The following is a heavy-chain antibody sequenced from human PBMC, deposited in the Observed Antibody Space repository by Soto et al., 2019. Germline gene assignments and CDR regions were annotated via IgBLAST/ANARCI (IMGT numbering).Heavy chain of an antibody. V-gene: IGHV3-23*01. Sequence: PGGSLRLPCAASGFTFSSYTMSSVRQAPGKGLEWVSAISGSGGSTYYADSVKGRFTISRDNSKNTLYLQMNSLRAEDTAVYYCAKDSIGPYDAFDIWGQGTTVTVSS. CDR2: ISGSGGST. J-gene: IGHJ3*02. CDR1: GFTFSSYT. D-gene: IGHD2-2*01. CDR3: AKDSIGPYDAFDI.